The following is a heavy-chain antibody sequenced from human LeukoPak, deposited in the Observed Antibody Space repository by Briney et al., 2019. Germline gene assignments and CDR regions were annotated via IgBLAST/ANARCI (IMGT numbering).Heavy chain of an antibody. CDR3: ARGRSRGLGFDY. Sequence: SETLSLTCTVSGGSISSGDYYWSWIRQPPGKGLEWIGYIYYSGSTYYNPSLKSRVTISVDTSKNQFSLKLSSVTAADTAVCYCARGRSRGLGFDYWGQGTLVTVSS. D-gene: IGHD3-16*01. V-gene: IGHV4-30-4*01. J-gene: IGHJ4*02. CDR1: GGSISSGDYY. CDR2: IYYSGST.